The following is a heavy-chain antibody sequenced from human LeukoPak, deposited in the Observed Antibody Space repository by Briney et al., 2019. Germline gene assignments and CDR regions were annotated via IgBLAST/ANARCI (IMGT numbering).Heavy chain of an antibody. J-gene: IGHJ6*04. V-gene: IGHV3-23*01. Sequence: GGSLRLSCAASGFTFSSYAMSWVRQAPGKGLEWVSAISGSGGSTYYADSVKGRFTISRDNSKNTLYLQMNSLRAEDTAVYYCARDTYYDYVWGSYRYFGMDVWGKGTTVTVSS. CDR2: ISGSGGST. CDR1: GFTFSSYA. D-gene: IGHD3-16*02. CDR3: ARDTYYDYVWGSYRYFGMDV.